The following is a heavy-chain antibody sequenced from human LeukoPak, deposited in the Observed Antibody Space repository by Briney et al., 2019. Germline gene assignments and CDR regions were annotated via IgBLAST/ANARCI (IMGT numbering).Heavy chain of an antibody. CDR3: ASGAGWLIDY. J-gene: IGHJ4*02. V-gene: IGHV4-4*08. Sequence: SETLSLTSSVSGGHIDSVYWNWIRQPPGKGRGWMGYIDNSGSTKYNPSLQSRITMSRDTSKKQFSLKLASVTAADTAMYYCASGAGWLIDYWGQGTLVSVSS. D-gene: IGHD6-19*01. CDR2: IDNSGST. CDR1: GGHIDSVY.